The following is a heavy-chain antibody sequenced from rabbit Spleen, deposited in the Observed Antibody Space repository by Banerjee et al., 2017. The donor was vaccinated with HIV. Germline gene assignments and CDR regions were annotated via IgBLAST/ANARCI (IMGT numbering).Heavy chain of an antibody. Sequence: QSLEESGGDLVKPGASLTLTCTASGFSFSAGYYMCWVRQAPGKGLEWIACIDTYDGDTDYANWPKGRFTISKTSSTTVTLRMTSLTAADTATYFCARNYVNAFDPWGPGTLVTVS. CDR3: ARNYVNAFDP. CDR1: GFSFSAGYY. V-gene: IGHV1S40*01. CDR2: IDTYDGDT. D-gene: IGHD1-1*01. J-gene: IGHJ2*01.